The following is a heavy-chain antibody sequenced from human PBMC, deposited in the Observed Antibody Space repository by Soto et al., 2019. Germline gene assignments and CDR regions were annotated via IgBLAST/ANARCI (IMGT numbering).Heavy chain of an antibody. Sequence: QVQLVQSGPEVKKPGASVTVSCKTSGYTFTDHGIDWVRQSPGQGLEWVGWVSSYNGNTNDAYNLKDRVIMTTDASTSTAYMELRGLRSDDTAVYYCAREVEGSYSPADFWGQGTPVTVSS. CDR2: VSSYNGNT. CDR1: GYTFTDHG. CDR3: AREVEGSYSPADF. D-gene: IGHD3-10*01. V-gene: IGHV1-18*01. J-gene: IGHJ4*02.